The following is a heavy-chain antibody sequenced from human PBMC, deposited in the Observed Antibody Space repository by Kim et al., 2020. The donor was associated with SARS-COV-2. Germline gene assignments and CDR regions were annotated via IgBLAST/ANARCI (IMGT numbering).Heavy chain of an antibody. D-gene: IGHD3-10*01. CDR2: ISCSGGST. J-gene: IGHJ3*02. CDR3: AEDRRARLLCFGENDACDI. V-gene: IGHV3-23*01. Sequence: GGSLRLSCAASGFTFSSYAMSWVRQAPGKGLEWVSAISCSGGSTYYADSVKGRFTISRDNSKKTLYLQMNSLRAEDTAVYYCAEDRRARLLCFGENDACDIWGQGTPVTVSS. CDR1: GFTFSSYA.